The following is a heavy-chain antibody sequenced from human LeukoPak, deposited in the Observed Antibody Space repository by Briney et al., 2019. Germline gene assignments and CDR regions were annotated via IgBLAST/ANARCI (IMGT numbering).Heavy chain of an antibody. CDR3: ARRGYCSSTSCLRDWFDP. D-gene: IGHD2-2*01. CDR2: IYYSGST. V-gene: IGHV4-39*01. Sequence: SETLSLTCTVSGGSISSSSYYWGWIRQPPGKGLEWIGSIYYSGSTYYNPSLKSRVTISVDTPKNQFSLKLSSVTAADTAVYYCARRGYCSSTSCLRDWFDPWGQGTLVTVSS. CDR1: GGSISSSSYY. J-gene: IGHJ5*02.